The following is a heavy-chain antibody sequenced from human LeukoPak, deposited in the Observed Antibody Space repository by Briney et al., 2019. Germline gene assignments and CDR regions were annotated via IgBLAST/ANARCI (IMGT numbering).Heavy chain of an antibody. V-gene: IGHV3-30-3*01. CDR1: GFTFSSYA. J-gene: IGHJ4*02. D-gene: IGHD3-9*01. Sequence: GRSLRLSCAASGFTFSSYAMHWVRQAPGKGLEWVAVISYDGSNKYYADSVRGRFTISRDSSKNTLYLQMNSLRAEDTAVYYCAKFYDILTGYFDYWGQGTLVTVSS. CDR2: ISYDGSNK. CDR3: AKFYDILTGYFDY.